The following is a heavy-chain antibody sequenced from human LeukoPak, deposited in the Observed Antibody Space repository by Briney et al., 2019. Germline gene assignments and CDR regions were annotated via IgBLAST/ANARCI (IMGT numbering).Heavy chain of an antibody. V-gene: IGHV4-30-4*08. CDR3: ASVPAAKADAFDI. Sequence: SQTLSLTCTVSGGSISSGGYYWSWIRQPPGKGLEWIGYIYYSGSTYYNPSLKSRVTISVDTSKNQFSLKLSSVTAADTAVYYCASVPAAKADAFDIWGQGTMVTVSS. CDR1: GGSISSGGYY. J-gene: IGHJ3*02. CDR2: IYYSGST. D-gene: IGHD2-2*01.